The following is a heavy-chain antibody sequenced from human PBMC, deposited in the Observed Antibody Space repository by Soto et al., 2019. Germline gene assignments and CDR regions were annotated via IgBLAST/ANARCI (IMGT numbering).Heavy chain of an antibody. CDR2: IYYSGST. CDR1: GGSISSSSYY. Sequence: QLQLQESGPGLVKPSETLSLTCTVSGGSISSSSYYWGWLRQPPGKGLEWIGSIYYSGSTYYNPSLKSRGTISVDTSKNQFALKLSSVTAADTAVYYCARRGYYAISAFDIWGQGTMVTVSS. V-gene: IGHV4-39*01. CDR3: ARRGYYAISAFDI. D-gene: IGHD2-8*01. J-gene: IGHJ3*02.